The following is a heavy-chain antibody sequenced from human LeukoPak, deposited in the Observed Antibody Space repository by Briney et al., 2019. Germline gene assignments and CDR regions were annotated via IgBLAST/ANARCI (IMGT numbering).Heavy chain of an antibody. J-gene: IGHJ3*02. D-gene: IGHD4-11*01. CDR3: ARVDYSNDFDI. CDR2: ISAYNGNT. Sequence: ASVKGSCKASGYTFTSYGISWVRQAPGQGLEWMGWISAYNGNTNYAQKLQGRVTMTTDTSTSTAYMELRSLRSDDTAVYFCARVDYSNDFDIWGQGTMVTVSS. V-gene: IGHV1-18*01. CDR1: GYTFTSYG.